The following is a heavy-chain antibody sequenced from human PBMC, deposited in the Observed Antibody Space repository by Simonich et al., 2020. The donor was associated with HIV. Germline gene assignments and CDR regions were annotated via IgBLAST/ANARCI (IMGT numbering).Heavy chain of an antibody. D-gene: IGHD3-16*01. CDR2: ISYDGSNK. V-gene: IGHV3-30*07. CDR1: GFTFSSYA. CDR3: ASGGSISSVWADDY. J-gene: IGHJ4*02. Sequence: QVQLVESGGGVVQPGRSLRLSCAASGFTFSSYAMHWVRQAPGKGLEWVAVISYDGSNKYYADSGKGRFTISRDNSKNTLYLQMNSLRAEYTAVYYCASGGSISSVWADDYWGQGTLVTVSS.